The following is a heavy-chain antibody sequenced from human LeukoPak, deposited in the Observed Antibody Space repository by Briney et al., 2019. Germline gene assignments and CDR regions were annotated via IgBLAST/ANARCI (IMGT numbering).Heavy chain of an antibody. CDR2: INHSGST. CDR3: AFGSDSSGYAYYYYYGMDV. J-gene: IGHJ6*02. D-gene: IGHD3-22*01. CDR1: GASIRSGDYY. V-gene: IGHV4-34*01. Sequence: SETLSLTCTVSGASIRSGDYYWSWIRQPPGTGLEWFGEINHSGSTNYNPSLKSRVTISVDTSKNQFSLKLSSVTAADTAVYYCAFGSDSSGYAYYYYYGMDVWGQGTTVTVSS.